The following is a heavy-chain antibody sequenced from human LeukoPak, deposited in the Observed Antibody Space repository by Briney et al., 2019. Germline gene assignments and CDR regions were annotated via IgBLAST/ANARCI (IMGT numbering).Heavy chain of an antibody. V-gene: IGHV1-2*02. CDR2: FGPNSGAS. J-gene: IGHJ4*02. CDR1: GYTFSDYY. D-gene: IGHD4-11*01. Sequence: ASVKVSCKASGYTFSDYYIHWVRQAPGQGFEWMGWFGPNSGASTYAQKFQGRVTMTGDTSKSTAYMELSRLRSDDTAVYYCARGAVYSPKATDYWGQGTLVTVSS. CDR3: ARGAVYSPKATDY.